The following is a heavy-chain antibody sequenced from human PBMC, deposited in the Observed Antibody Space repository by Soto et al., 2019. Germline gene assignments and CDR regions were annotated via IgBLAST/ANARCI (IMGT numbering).Heavy chain of an antibody. CDR3: ARDQIVVVPAAMPDAFDI. V-gene: IGHV3-48*01. J-gene: IGHJ3*02. CDR1: GFTFSSYS. D-gene: IGHD2-2*01. Sequence: GSLRLSCAASGFTFSSYSMNWVRQAPGKGLEWVSYISSSSSTTYYADSVKGRFTISRDNAKNSLYLQMNSLRAEDTAVYYCARDQIVVVPAAMPDAFDIWGQGTMVTVSS. CDR2: ISSSSSTT.